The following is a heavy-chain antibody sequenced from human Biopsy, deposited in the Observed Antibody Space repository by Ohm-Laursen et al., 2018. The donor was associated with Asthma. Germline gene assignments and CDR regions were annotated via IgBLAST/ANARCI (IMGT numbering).Heavy chain of an antibody. Sequence: VASVKVSCKASGYTFINYAIHWVRQAPEQRLEWMGWINAGNGNTKYSQKFQGRVTITRDTSASTAYMDLSSLRSEDTAVYYCARTYYDFLTGQVNDAFAMWGQGTMVTVSS. J-gene: IGHJ3*02. CDR3: ARTYYDFLTGQVNDAFAM. V-gene: IGHV1-3*01. CDR1: GYTFINYA. CDR2: INAGNGNT. D-gene: IGHD3-9*01.